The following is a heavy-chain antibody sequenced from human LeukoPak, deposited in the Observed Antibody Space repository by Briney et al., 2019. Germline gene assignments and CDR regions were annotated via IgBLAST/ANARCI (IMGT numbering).Heavy chain of an antibody. CDR1: GYSFTSHW. J-gene: IGHJ4*02. D-gene: IGHD4-17*01. CDR3: ARRAPLSGESLDY. V-gene: IGHV5-51*01. CDR2: IYPGDSDT. Sequence: GESLKISCKASGYSFTSHWIGWVRQMPGKGLEWMGIIYPGDSDTRYSPSFQGQVTFSADKSISTAYLQWSSLKASDIAIYYCARRAPLSGESLDYWGQGTLVTVSS.